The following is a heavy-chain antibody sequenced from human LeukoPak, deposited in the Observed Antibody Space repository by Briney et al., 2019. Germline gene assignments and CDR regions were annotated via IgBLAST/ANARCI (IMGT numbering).Heavy chain of an antibody. D-gene: IGHD3-22*01. CDR1: GGSISSGLYY. CDR2: IYYGENA. V-gene: IGHV4-39*01. Sequence: SETLSLTCTVSGGSISSGLYYWGWIRQPPGKGLEWIGNIYYGENAYYNPSLKSRVTISIDTSKTQFYLKLSSLTAADTAVYYCARRDDSSGYHKIFDYWGPGTLVTVSS. CDR3: ARRDDSSGYHKIFDY. J-gene: IGHJ4*02.